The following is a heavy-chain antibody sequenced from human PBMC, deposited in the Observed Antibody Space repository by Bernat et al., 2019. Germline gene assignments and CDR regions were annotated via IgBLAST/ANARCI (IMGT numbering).Heavy chain of an antibody. D-gene: IGHD2-2*01. Sequence: QVQLVQSGAEVKKPGASVKVSCKTSGYIFTSYGLSWVRQAPGQGLEWMGWISAYNGNTNYAQNLQGRVTMTTDTSTSTAYMELRSLRSDDTAVYYCAREVDIVVVPAAMIDYYGMDVWGQGTTVTVSS. J-gene: IGHJ6*02. CDR1: GYIFTSYG. CDR2: ISAYNGNT. CDR3: AREVDIVVVPAAMIDYYGMDV. V-gene: IGHV1-18*04.